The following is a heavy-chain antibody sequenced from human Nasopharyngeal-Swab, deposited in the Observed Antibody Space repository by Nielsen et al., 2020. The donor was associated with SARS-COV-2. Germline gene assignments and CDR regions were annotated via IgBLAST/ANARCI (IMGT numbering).Heavy chain of an antibody. CDR2: INSDGTTT. V-gene: IGHV3-74*01. D-gene: IGHD6-6*01. Sequence: GESLKISCAASGFSFRSYWMRWVRQAPGKGLVWVSCINSDGTTTRYADSVKGRFTASRDNAKNSLYLQMNSLRDEDTAVYYCATDWGSSSPFDYWGQGTLVTVSS. CDR3: ATDWGSSSPFDY. CDR1: GFSFRSYW. J-gene: IGHJ4*02.